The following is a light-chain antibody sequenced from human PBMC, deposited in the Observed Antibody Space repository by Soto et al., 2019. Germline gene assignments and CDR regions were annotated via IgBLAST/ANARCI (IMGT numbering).Light chain of an antibody. CDR1: QRIDSAY. V-gene: IGKV3-20*01. CDR3: QQYSFAPRT. CDR2: AAY. J-gene: IGKJ1*01. Sequence: EILLTPSPGTLSLSPGERATLSCKTSQRIDSAYLAWYQQKLGQAPRLLIHAAYIRATGIQDRFSGSGSGTEFTLTISSLEPEDFAVYYCQQYSFAPRTFGQGTKVDIK.